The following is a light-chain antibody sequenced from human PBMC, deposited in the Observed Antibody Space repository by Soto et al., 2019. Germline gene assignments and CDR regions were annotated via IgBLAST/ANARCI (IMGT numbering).Light chain of an antibody. V-gene: IGKV3-15*01. CDR2: GAS. CDR3: QQYFNWWT. J-gene: IGKJ1*01. Sequence: IVLTQSPATLSVSLGERATLSCRASHNVDINLVWYQQRPGQAPRLLVYGASTRATDIPARFSGSGSGTEFTLTISSLQSEDFAIYYCQQYFNWWTFGQGTKVDIK. CDR1: HNVDIN.